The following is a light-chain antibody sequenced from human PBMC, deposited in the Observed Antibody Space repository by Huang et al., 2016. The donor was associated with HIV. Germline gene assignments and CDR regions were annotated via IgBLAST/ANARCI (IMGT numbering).Light chain of an antibody. J-gene: IGKJ5*01. CDR1: QSLVHSDGNTY. CDR3: MQGTHWPPIT. CDR2: KAS. Sequence: DVVMTQSPVSLPVTLGQPASISCRSSQSLVHSDGNTYLNWFQQRPGQSPRRLFYKASNRDSGVPDRFSGSGSGTDFTLKISRVEAEDVGVYYCMQGTHWPPITFGQGTRLEIK. V-gene: IGKV2-30*02.